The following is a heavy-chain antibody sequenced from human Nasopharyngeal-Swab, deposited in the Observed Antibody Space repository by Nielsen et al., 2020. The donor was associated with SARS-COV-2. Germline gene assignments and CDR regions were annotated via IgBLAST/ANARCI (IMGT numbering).Heavy chain of an antibody. CDR3: ARVTYYDFWSGYEDY. CDR1: GGSIRSYY. J-gene: IGHJ4*02. D-gene: IGHD3-3*01. Sequence: GSLRLSCTVSGGSIRSYYWSWIRQPPGKGLEWIGYIYYSGSTNYNPSLKSRVTISVDTSKNQFSLKLSSVTAADTAVYYCARVTYYDFWSGYEDYWGQGSLVIVSS. V-gene: IGHV4-59*01. CDR2: IYYSGST.